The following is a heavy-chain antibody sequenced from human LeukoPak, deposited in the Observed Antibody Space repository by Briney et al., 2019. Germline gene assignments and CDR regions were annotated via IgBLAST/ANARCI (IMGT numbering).Heavy chain of an antibody. CDR3: ARGGYSHGT. J-gene: IGHJ5*02. V-gene: IGHV4-59*01. D-gene: IGHD5-18*01. CDR1: GGSISSFY. Sequence: PSETLSLTCTVSGGSISSFYWSWIRQPPGKGLEWIGYIYYSGSTNYNPSLKSRVTISVDTSKNQFSLKLSSVTTADTAVYYCARGGYSHGTWGQGTLVTVSS. CDR2: IYYSGST.